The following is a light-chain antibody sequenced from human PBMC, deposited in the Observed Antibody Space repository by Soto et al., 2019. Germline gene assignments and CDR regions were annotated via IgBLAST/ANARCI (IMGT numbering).Light chain of an antibody. CDR2: WAS. J-gene: IGKJ2*01. V-gene: IGKV4-1*01. CDR1: QSVLHNSNNKNY. Sequence: DIVMTQSPDSLAVSLGERATINCKSSQSVLHNSNNKNYLAWYQQKPGQPPRLLIYWASTRESGVPDRFSGSGSGTDFTLTISSLQAEDVAVYYCQQYSNTPMYPFGQGTKLEIK. CDR3: QQYSNTPMYP.